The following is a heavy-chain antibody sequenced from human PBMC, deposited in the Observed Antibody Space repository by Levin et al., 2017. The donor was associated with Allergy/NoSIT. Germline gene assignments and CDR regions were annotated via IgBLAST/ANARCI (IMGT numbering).Heavy chain of an antibody. CDR2: IYSDGST. D-gene: IGHD3-10*01. V-gene: IGHV3-66*02. CDR3: ARYVRFGDLDY. CDR1: GFTVSNNY. J-gene: IGHJ4*02. Sequence: GESLKISCAASGFTVSNNYMSWVRQAPGKGLEWVSVIYSDGSTYYANSVKGRFTISRDNSKNTLYLQMNSLRAEDTAVYYCARYVRFGDLDYWGQGTLVTVSS.